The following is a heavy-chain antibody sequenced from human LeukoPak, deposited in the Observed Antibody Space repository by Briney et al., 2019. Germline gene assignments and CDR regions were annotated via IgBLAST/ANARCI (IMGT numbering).Heavy chain of an antibody. Sequence: SLTLSCAVSALSFTSNCMSCVSHPPGNGLEWVSSTSRSGGSTFYADSVKGRLTISTDNSKNTLYLQVNSLMTTDQSVYYWAKCFGLWFGELFSFDYWGQGALGTVS. V-gene: IGHV3-23*01. CDR1: ALSFTSNC. J-gene: IGHJ4*02. D-gene: IGHD3-10*01. CDR2: TSRSGGST. CDR3: AKCFGLWFGELFSFDY.